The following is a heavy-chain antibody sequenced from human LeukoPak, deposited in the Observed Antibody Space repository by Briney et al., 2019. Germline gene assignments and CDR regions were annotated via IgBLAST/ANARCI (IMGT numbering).Heavy chain of an antibody. CDR3: ATGRSGYFDS. J-gene: IGHJ4*02. V-gene: IGHV3-15*01. CDR2: IKSKIDGGLK. CDR1: GLTLSDAW. Sequence: EGSLRLSCAASGLTLSDAWLTWVRQAPGKGLEWVARIKSKIDGGLKDYAAPVKGTFTISRDDSENTVYLQINSLKIEDTAMYYCATGRSGYFDSWGQGTLVTVSS.